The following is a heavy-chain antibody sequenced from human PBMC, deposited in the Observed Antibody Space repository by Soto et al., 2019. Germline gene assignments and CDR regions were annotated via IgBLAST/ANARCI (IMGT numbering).Heavy chain of an antibody. CDR1: GCSISNHY. D-gene: IGHD7-27*01. CDR2: ICYNGNT. Sequence: QVQLQESGPGLVKPSETLSLTCSVSGCSISNHYWCWIRQPPGKGLEWIGFICYNGNTNYNPSLKGRVTMSVDTSRNQISLKLTTVTAADTAVYYCTRANWYSEYWGQGTLVTVSS. J-gene: IGHJ4*02. CDR3: TRANWYSEY. V-gene: IGHV4-59*11.